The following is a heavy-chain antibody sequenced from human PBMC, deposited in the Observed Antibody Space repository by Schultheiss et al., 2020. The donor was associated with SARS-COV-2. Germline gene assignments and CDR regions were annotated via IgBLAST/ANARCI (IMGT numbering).Heavy chain of an antibody. CDR2: INPNSGGT. Sequence: ASVKVSCKASGYTFTSYGISWVRQAPGQGLEWMGWINPNSGGTNYAQKFQGRVTMTRDTSISTAYMELSRLRSDDTAVYYCAKGGRREGSGSYVCAKDWGQGTLVTVSS. CDR1: GYTFTSYG. D-gene: IGHD3-10*01. J-gene: IGHJ4*02. CDR3: AKGGRREGSGSYVCAKD. V-gene: IGHV1-2*02.